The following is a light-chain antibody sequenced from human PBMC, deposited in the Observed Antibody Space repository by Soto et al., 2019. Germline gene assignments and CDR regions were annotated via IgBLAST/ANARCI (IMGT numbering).Light chain of an antibody. J-gene: IGLJ2*01. CDR1: SSNIGSNT. CDR2: SNN. Sequence: QSVLTQPPSASGTPGQRVTISCSGSSSNIGSNTVNWYQHLPGTAPKLLSYSNNQRPSGVPYRCSASKSGTSASLAISGLQSEDEADDYCAAWDDSLNGYVVFGGGTQLTVL. CDR3: AAWDDSLNGYVV. V-gene: IGLV1-44*01.